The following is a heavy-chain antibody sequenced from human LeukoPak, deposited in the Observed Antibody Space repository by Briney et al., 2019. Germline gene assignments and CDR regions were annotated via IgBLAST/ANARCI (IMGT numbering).Heavy chain of an antibody. J-gene: IGHJ5*02. D-gene: IGHD2-15*01. CDR1: GFSFSSYG. CDR3: AREVVVAATDWFDP. Sequence: PGGSLRLSCAASGFSFSSYGIHWVRQAPGKGLEWVAVIGYDGSNKYYADSVKGRFTISRDNAKNSLYLQMNSLRDEDTAVYYCAREVVVAATDWFDPWGQGTLVTVSS. CDR2: IGYDGSNK. V-gene: IGHV3-33*08.